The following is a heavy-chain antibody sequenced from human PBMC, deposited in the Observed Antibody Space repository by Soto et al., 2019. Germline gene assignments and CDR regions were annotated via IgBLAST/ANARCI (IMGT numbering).Heavy chain of an antibody. D-gene: IGHD6-13*01. Sequence: GGSLRLSCAASGFTFSSYSMNWVRQAPGKGLEWVSYIGRGSSPIYYADSVKGRFTISRDNAKNSLYLQMDSLRDEDTAVYYCARDSGITGADDVWGQGTLVTVSS. CDR2: IGRGSSPI. V-gene: IGHV3-48*02. CDR3: ARDSGITGADDV. CDR1: GFTFSSYS. J-gene: IGHJ4*02.